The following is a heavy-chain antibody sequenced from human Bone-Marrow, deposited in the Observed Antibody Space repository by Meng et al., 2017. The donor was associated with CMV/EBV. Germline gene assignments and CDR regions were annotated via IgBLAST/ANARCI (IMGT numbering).Heavy chain of an antibody. CDR3: AKLQGSKDY. V-gene: IGHV3-9*01. Sequence: GGSLRLSCTASGFTFDYHALHWVRQAAGKGLEWVAGISWNSVSIGYADSVKGRFTISRDDAKSSLYLQMNNLRSEDTALYFCAKLQGSKDYWGQGTVVTFSS. CDR1: GFTFDYHA. J-gene: IGHJ4*02. CDR2: ISWNSVSI.